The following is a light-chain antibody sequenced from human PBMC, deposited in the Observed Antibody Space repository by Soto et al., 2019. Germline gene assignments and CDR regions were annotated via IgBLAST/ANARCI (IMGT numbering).Light chain of an antibody. CDR1: QGLRND. J-gene: IGKJ3*01. CDR3: LHYNSFPFT. V-gene: IGKV1-17*01. CDR2: AAA. Sequence: DLQMTQSPSSLSASVGDRVTITCRASQGLRNDLAWYQQKPGKAPKRLIFAAATLQSGVPARFSGSGSGTEFTLTISSLQPEDFATYYCLHYNSFPFTFGPGTKVDI.